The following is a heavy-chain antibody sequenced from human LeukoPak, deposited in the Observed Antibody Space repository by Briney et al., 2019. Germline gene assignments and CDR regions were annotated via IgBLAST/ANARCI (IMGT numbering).Heavy chain of an antibody. V-gene: IGHV4-31*03. Sequence: PSETLSLTCTVSGGSISSGGYYWSWIRQHPGKGLEWIGYIYYSGSTYYNPSLKSRVTISVDTSKNQFSLKLSSVTAADTAVYYCARACSGGSCNLRDYYYYGMDVWGQGTTVTVSS. D-gene: IGHD2-15*01. CDR3: ARACSGGSCNLRDYYYYGMDV. CDR1: GGSISSGGYY. CDR2: IYYSGST. J-gene: IGHJ6*02.